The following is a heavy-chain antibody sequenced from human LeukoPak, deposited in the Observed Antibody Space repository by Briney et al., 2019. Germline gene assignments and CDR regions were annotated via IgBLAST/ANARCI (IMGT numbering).Heavy chain of an antibody. V-gene: IGHV3-23*01. CDR2: ITGSGGDT. CDR1: GFTFTNCA. D-gene: IGHD2-21*01. Sequence: AGSLRLSCAGSGFTFTNCAMSWVRQAPGKGLEWVSAITGSGGDTYHADSVRGRFSISRDNSKNTLYLQMNSLSAEGTAVYYCAKGSADARPYYFDYWGQGTLVTVSS. J-gene: IGHJ4*02. CDR3: AKGSADARPYYFDY.